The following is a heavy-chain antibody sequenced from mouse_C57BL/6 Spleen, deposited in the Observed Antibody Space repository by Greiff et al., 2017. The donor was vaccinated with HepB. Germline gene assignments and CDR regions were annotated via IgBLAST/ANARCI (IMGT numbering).Heavy chain of an antibody. CDR2: IYPRSGNT. Sequence: VQLQESGAELARPGASVKLSCKASGYTFTSYGISWVKQRTGQGLEWIGEIYPRSGNTYYNEKFKGKATLTADKSSSTAYMELRSLTSEDSAVYFCARSGSSGYVGLDYWGQGTTLTVSS. CDR1: GYTFTSYG. V-gene: IGHV1-81*01. D-gene: IGHD3-2*02. CDR3: ARSGSSGYVGLDY. J-gene: IGHJ2*01.